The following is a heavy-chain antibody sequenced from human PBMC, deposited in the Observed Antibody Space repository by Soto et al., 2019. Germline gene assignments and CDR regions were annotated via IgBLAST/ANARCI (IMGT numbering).Heavy chain of an antibody. CDR1: GFTVSSNY. CDR2: IYSGGST. Sequence: EVQLVESGGGLIQPGGSLRLSRAASGFTVSSNYMSWVRQAPGKGLEWVSVIYSGGSTYYADSVKGRFTISRDNSKNTLYLQMNSLRAEDTAVYYCARGTTPRVPFPADYWGQGTLVTVSS. D-gene: IGHD4-17*01. V-gene: IGHV3-53*01. CDR3: ARGTTPRVPFPADY. J-gene: IGHJ4*02.